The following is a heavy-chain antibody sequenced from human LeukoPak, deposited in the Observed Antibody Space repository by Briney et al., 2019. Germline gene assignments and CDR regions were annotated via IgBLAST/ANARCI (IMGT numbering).Heavy chain of an antibody. J-gene: IGHJ6*02. CDR2: INPSGGST. CDR1: GYTFTSYA. CDR3: ASISSGYYGGYYGMDV. D-gene: IGHD3-22*01. V-gene: IGHV1-46*01. Sequence: ASVKVSCKASGYTFTSYAMHWVRQAPGQGLEWMGIINPSGGSTSYAQKFQGRVTMTRDTSTSTVYMELSSLRSEDTAVYYCASISSGYYGGYYGMDVWGQGTTVTVSS.